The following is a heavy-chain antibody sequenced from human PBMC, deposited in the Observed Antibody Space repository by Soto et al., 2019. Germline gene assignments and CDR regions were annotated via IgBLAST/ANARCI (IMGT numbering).Heavy chain of an antibody. CDR2: ISGSGGST. J-gene: IGHJ5*02. CDR3: XKGGEVAVARTRRWFDP. D-gene: IGHD6-19*01. CDR1: GFTFSSYA. V-gene: IGHV3-23*01. Sequence: SGGSLRLSCAASGFTFSSYAMSWVRQAPGKGLEWVSAISGSGGSTYYADSVKGRFTTSRDNSKNTLYLQMNSLRAEDTAVYYCXKGGEVAVARTRRWFDPWGQGTLVTVSS.